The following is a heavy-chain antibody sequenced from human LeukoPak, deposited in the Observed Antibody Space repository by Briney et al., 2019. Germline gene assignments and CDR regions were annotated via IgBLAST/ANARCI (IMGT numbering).Heavy chain of an antibody. J-gene: IGHJ4*02. D-gene: IGHD5-12*01. V-gene: IGHV1-69*04. CDR3: ARVVATTGYYFDY. CDR2: IIPILGIA. Sequence: GASVKVSCKASGGTFSSYAISWVRQAPGQGLEWMGRIIPILGIANYAQKFQGRVTITADKSTSTAYMELSSLRSEDTAVYYCARVVATTGYYFDYWGQGTLVTVSS. CDR1: GGTFSSYA.